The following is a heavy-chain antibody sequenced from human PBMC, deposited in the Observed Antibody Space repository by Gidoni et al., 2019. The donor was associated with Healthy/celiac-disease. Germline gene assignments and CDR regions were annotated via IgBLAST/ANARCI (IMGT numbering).Heavy chain of an antibody. D-gene: IGHD3-3*01. CDR1: GFTFSSYW. J-gene: IGHJ3*02. Sequence: EVQLVESGGGLVQPGGSLRLSCEASGFTFSSYWLSWVRHATGKGLVLVANIKQDGREKYYVDSLKGRFTISRDNAKNSLYLQMNSLRAEDTAVYYCARVGKRVSAFDIWGQGTMVTVSS. V-gene: IGHV3-7*01. CDR2: IKQDGREK. CDR3: ARVGKRVSAFDI.